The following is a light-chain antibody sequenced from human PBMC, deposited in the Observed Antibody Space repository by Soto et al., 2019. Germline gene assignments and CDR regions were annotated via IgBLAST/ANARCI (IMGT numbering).Light chain of an antibody. CDR1: QSVNRF. Sequence: IVLTQSPGTLSLSPGDRATLSCRASQSVNRFLAWFQQKPGQAPRLLIYGASNRATGIPDRFSGSGSETDFTLTITSLEAEDFAVFYCHQYVGSPWAFGQGTKVEIK. V-gene: IGKV3-20*01. CDR3: HQYVGSPWA. J-gene: IGKJ1*01. CDR2: GAS.